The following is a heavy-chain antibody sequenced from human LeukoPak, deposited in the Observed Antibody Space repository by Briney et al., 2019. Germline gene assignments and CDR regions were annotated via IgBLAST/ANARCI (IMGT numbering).Heavy chain of an antibody. CDR3: ASLRVPGYFDY. V-gene: IGHV4-4*07. J-gene: IGHJ4*03. Sequence: PSETLSLTCTVSGGSISSYYWSWIRQPAGKGLEWIGRIYSSGGTNYNPSLKSRVTISVDTSKNQFSLRLSSVTAADTAVYYCASLRVPGYFDYWGPGNLVTVSS. CDR1: GGSISSYY. CDR2: IYSSGGT. D-gene: IGHD3-16*01.